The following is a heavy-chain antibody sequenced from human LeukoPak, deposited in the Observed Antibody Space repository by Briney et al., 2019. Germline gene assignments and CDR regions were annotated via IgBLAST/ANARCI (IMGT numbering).Heavy chain of an antibody. D-gene: IGHD5-18*01. CDR1: GGSISSYY. Sequence: SETLSLTCTVSGGSISSYYWSWIRQPPGKGLEWIGYIYYSGSTNYNPSLKSRVTISVDTSKNQSPLKLSSVTAADTAVYYCARVSGYSYGSVYYYGMDVWGQGTTVTVSS. CDR2: IYYSGST. CDR3: ARVSGYSYGSVYYYGMDV. V-gene: IGHV4-59*01. J-gene: IGHJ6*02.